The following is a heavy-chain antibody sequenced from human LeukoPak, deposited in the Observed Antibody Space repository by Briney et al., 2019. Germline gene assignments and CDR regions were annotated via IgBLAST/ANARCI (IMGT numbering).Heavy chain of an antibody. Sequence: GGSLRLSCAASGFTFSSYSMNWVRQAPGKGLEWVSSISSSSSYIYYADSGKGRFTISRDNAKNSLYLQMNSLRAEDTAVYYCARSAAYSSDSRRTPDDYWGQGTLVTVSS. CDR2: ISSSSSYI. V-gene: IGHV3-21*01. CDR3: ARSAAYSSDSRRTPDDY. J-gene: IGHJ4*02. D-gene: IGHD6-19*01. CDR1: GFTFSSYS.